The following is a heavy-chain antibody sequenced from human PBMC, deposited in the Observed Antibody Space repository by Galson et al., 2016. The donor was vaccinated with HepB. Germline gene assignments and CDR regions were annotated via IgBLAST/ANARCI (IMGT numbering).Heavy chain of an antibody. CDR3: AAARPPGLVLVF. CDR1: GHSIASYW. D-gene: IGHD6-6*01. V-gene: IGHV5-51*01. Sequence: QSGAEVKKPGESLKLSCKASGHSIASYWIGWVRQLPGKGLECMGIIDPSDSEIRSMPSFRGHVTISADKSTNTAYLQWSSLKASDTAVYYCAAARPPGLVLVFWGLGTRVTFSS. J-gene: IGHJ4*02. CDR2: IDPSDSEI.